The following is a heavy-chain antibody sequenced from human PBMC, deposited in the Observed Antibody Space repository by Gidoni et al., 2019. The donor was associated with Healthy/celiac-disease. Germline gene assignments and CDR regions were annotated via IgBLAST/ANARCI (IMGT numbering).Heavy chain of an antibody. J-gene: IGHJ4*02. CDR1: GFTFSSYA. V-gene: IGHV3-23*01. CDR2: ISGSGGST. D-gene: IGHD2-2*02. CDR3: AKETWVVVPAAIGTAFDY. Sequence: EVQLLESGGGLVQPGGSLRLSCAASGFTFSSYAMSWVRQAPGKGLEWVSAISGSGGSTYYADSVKGRFTISRDNSKNTLYLQMNSLRAEDTAVYYCAKETWVVVPAAIGTAFDYWGQGTLVTVSS.